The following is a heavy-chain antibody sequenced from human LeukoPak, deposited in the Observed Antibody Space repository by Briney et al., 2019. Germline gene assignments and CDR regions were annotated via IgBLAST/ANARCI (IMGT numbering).Heavy chain of an antibody. V-gene: IGHV3-21*01. CDR2: ISSSSSYI. J-gene: IGHJ6*02. D-gene: IGHD2-15*01. CDR1: GFTFDDYA. CDR3: ARDSCSGGSCYGYYYYGMDV. Sequence: PGRSLRLSCAASGFTFDDYAMHWVRQAPGKGLEWVSSISSSSSYIYYADSKGRFTISRDNAKNSLYLQMNSLRAEDTAVYYCARDSCSGGSCYGYYYYGMDVWGQGTTVTVSS.